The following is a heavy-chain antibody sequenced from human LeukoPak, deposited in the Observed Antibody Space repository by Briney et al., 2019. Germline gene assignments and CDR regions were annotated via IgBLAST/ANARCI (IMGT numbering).Heavy chain of an antibody. D-gene: IGHD3-16*01. J-gene: IGHJ4*02. Sequence: GGSLRLSCAASGFTFSSYWMHWVRQAPGKGLVWVSRIKSDGSTNYADSVKGRFTISRDDAKNSVSLQMSSLRADDTAVYYCARERTGDLGEETLFGGAPFDYWGQGTLVTVSS. CDR1: GFTFSSYW. V-gene: IGHV3-74*01. CDR2: IKSDGST. CDR3: ARERTGDLGEETLFGGAPFDY.